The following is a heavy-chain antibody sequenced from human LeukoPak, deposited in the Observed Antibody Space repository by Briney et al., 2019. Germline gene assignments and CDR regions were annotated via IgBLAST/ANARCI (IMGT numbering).Heavy chain of an antibody. D-gene: IGHD1-26*01. J-gene: IGHJ3*02. CDR2: SYQSGST. V-gene: IGHV4-30-2*06. CDR1: GGSISGGGYS. CDR3: ARSGSYFSFDI. Sequence: SETLSLTCAVSGGSISGGGYSWSWIRQSPGKHLEWIGYSYQSGSTYYNPSLKSRVTISVDRSKNQFSLKLSSLTAADTAVYYCARSGSYFSFDIWGQGTMVTVSS.